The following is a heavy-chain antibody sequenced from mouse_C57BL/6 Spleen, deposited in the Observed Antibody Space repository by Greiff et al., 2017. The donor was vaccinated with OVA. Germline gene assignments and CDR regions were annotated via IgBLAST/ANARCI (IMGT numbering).Heavy chain of an antibody. CDR2: IRNKANGYTT. CDR3: ASSTGGLLYFDY. J-gene: IGHJ2*01. CDR1: GFTFTDYY. V-gene: IGHV7-3*01. Sequence: EVQLVESGGGLVQPGGSLSLSCAASGFTFTDYYMSWVRQPPGKALEWLGFIRNKANGYTTEYSASVKGRFTISRDNSQSILYLQMNALRAEDSATYYCASSTGGLLYFDYWGQGTTLTVSS.